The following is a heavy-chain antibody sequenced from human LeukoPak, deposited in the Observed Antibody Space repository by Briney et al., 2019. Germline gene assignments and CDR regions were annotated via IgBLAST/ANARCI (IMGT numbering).Heavy chain of an antibody. CDR2: IIPILGIA. D-gene: IGHD2-2*01. Sequence: SVKVSCKASGGTFSSYTISWVRQAPGQGLEWMGRIIPILGIANYAQKFQGRVTITADKSTSTAYMELSSLRSEDTAVYYCARDRAVVVPAAIDYYYGMDVWGQGTTVTVSS. CDR1: GGTFSSYT. V-gene: IGHV1-69*04. J-gene: IGHJ6*02. CDR3: ARDRAVVVPAAIDYYYGMDV.